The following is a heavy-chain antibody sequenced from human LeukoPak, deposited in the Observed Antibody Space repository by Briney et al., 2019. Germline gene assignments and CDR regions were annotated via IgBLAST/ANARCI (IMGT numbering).Heavy chain of an antibody. CDR1: GFTFSSYG. J-gene: IGHJ4*02. V-gene: IGHV3-30*18. D-gene: IGHD2-15*01. CDR3: AKEGYCSGGSCYAFEGFYFDY. CDR2: ISYDGSNK. Sequence: PGRALRLSCAASGFTFSSYGMHRVRQAPGKGLEWVAVISYDGSNKYYADSVKGRFTISRDNSKNTLYLQMNSLRAEDTAVYYCAKEGYCSGGSCYAFEGFYFDYWGQGTLVTVSS.